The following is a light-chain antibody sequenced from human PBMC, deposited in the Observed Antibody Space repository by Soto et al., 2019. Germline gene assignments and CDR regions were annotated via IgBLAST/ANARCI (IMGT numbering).Light chain of an antibody. CDR3: QQSYTTRRT. V-gene: IGKV1-39*01. CDR1: QSIGRD. Sequence: DIEMTQSPSSLSASVGDRVTITCRTSQSIGRDLNWYQQKPGKAPKLLIYAASTLQNVVPSRVSGRGFGTDFTLTISGLQTEDFATYYCQQSYTTRRTFGPGTKVEI. J-gene: IGKJ1*01. CDR2: AAS.